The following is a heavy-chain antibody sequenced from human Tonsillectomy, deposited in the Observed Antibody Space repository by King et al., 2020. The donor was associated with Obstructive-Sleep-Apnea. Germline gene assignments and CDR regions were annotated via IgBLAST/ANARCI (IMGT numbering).Heavy chain of an antibody. D-gene: IGHD3-10*01. V-gene: IGHV3-33*01. CDR2: IWHEGTNK. Sequence: VQLVESGGGVVQPGRSLRLSCEVSGFRFSKYGMHWVRQAPGKGREWVATIWHEGTNKDYGDSVKGRFSISKDNSKNTLYLQMSSLRAEDTAVYYCVRDGLYDSGSYHNYFAPWGQGPLVTVSS. CDR1: GFRFSKYG. CDR3: VRDGLYDSGSYHNYFAP. J-gene: IGHJ5*02.